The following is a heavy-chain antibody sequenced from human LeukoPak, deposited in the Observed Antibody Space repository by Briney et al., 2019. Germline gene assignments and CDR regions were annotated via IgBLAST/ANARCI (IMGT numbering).Heavy chain of an antibody. CDR2: ISSSGSTI. Sequence: GGSLRLSCAASGFTFSDYYMSWIRQAPGKGLEWVSYISSSGSTIYYADSVKGRFTISRDNAKNSLYLQMNSLRAEDTAVYYCARDATSSGYYYPSFDYWGQGTLVTVSS. D-gene: IGHD3-22*01. CDR3: ARDATSSGYYYPSFDY. V-gene: IGHV3-11*04. CDR1: GFTFSDYY. J-gene: IGHJ4*02.